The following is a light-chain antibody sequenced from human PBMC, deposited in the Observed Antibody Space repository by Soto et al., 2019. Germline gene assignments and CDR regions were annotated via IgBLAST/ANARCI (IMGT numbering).Light chain of an antibody. V-gene: IGKV3-15*01. J-gene: IGKJ5*01. CDR1: QDISNK. Sequence: TQSPATLSVSPGERVTLSCRASQDISNKLAWYQQKPGQAPRLLIYGASLRATGIPGRFTGSGSGTEFALTISSLQSEDFATYYCQQYNRWFSITFGQGTRLEIK. CDR3: QQYNRWFSIT. CDR2: GAS.